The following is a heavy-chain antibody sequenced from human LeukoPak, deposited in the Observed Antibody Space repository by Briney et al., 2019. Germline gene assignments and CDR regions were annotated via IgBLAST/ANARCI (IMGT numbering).Heavy chain of an antibody. CDR2: IHHSGST. CDR3: RRNLGSSSLDY. CDR1: GYSISSGYY. J-gene: IGHJ4*02. D-gene: IGHD6-13*01. V-gene: IGHV4-38-2*01. Sequence: SETPSLTCDVSGYSISSGYYWGWIRQPPGKGLEWIGSIHHSGSTYHNPSLKSRVIISVDTSKNQFSLKLSSVTAADTAVYYCRRNLGSSSLDYWGQGTLVTVSS.